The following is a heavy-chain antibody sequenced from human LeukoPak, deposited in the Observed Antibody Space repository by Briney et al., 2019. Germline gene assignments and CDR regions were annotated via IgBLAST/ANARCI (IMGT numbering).Heavy chain of an antibody. CDR2: VKQDGSER. Sequence: GGSLRLPCAASGFTFSSYWMSWVRQAPGKGLVWVANVKQDGSERYYVGSVRGRFTISRGNAKNSLYLQMNSLRAEDTAVYYCAREGAYYLDSWGQGTLVAVSS. CDR1: GFTFSSYW. J-gene: IGHJ4*02. CDR3: AREGAYYLDS. D-gene: IGHD4/OR15-4a*01. V-gene: IGHV3-7*01.